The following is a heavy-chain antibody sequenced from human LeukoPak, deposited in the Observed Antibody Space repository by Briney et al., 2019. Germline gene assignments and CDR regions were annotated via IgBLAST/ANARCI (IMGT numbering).Heavy chain of an antibody. V-gene: IGHV3-74*01. CDR3: TTEAGYSSAEDFDY. D-gene: IGHD6-19*01. CDR2: IASDGSST. CDR1: GFTFSSYW. J-gene: IGHJ4*02. Sequence: GGSLRLSCAASGFTFSSYWMNWVRQAPGKELVWVSRIASDGSSTTYADSVKGRFSISRDNAKNTLYLQMNSLKTEDTAVYYCTTEAGYSSAEDFDYWGQGTLVTVSS.